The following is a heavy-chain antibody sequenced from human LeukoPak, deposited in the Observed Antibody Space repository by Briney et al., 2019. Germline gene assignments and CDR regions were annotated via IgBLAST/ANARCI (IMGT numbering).Heavy chain of an antibody. CDR1: GFTFSSYS. D-gene: IGHD2-8*01. CDR2: IRSSSSTI. Sequence: PGGSLRLSCAASGFTFSSYSMNWVRQAPGKGLEWVSYIRSSSSTIYYADSVKGRFTISRDNAKNSLYLQMNSLRAEDTAVYYCARDVLLDYWGQGTLVTVSS. V-gene: IGHV3-48*01. J-gene: IGHJ4*02. CDR3: ARDVLLDY.